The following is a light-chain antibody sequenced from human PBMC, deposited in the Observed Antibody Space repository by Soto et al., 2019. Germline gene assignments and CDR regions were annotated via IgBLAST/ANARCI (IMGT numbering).Light chain of an antibody. CDR2: GAS. V-gene: IGKV3-20*01. Sequence: ETVLTQSPGTLSLSPGERATLSCRASQSVSSNYLAWYQQKPGQAPRLLIYGASSRATGISDRFSGSGSGTDFTLTISGVEPEDFAVYYCQHYGSSPPMYTFGQGTKLEIK. J-gene: IGKJ2*01. CDR1: QSVSSNY. CDR3: QHYGSSPPMYT.